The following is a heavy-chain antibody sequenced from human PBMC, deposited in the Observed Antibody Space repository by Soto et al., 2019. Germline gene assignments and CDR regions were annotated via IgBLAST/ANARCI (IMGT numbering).Heavy chain of an antibody. D-gene: IGHD2-15*01. CDR1: GLTFSNYG. J-gene: IGHJ4*02. V-gene: IGHV3-30*18. Sequence: QVHLVESGGGVVQPGRSLRLSCEVSGLTFSNYGMHWVRQAPGKGLEWVAVISNEGRDERYADSVKGRFTISRDNSKNTPYLPMSSLRAEDTALYYCAKGFGTGSSCYILDYWGQGTLVTVSS. CDR2: ISNEGRDE. CDR3: AKGFGTGSSCYILDY.